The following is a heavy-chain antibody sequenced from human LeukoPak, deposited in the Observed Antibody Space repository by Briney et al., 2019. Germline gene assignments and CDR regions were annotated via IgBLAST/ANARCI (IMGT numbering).Heavy chain of an antibody. CDR1: GYTFTAYY. Sequence: WASVKVSCKASGYTFTAYYMHWVRQAPGQGLEWMGWINLNSGGTNSAQKFQGRVTMTRDTSISAAYMELSRLGSDDTAVYYCARVAGGDWYYFDFWGQGTLVTVSS. CDR3: ARVAGGDWYYFDF. V-gene: IGHV1-2*02. D-gene: IGHD2-21*02. CDR2: INLNSGGT. J-gene: IGHJ4*02.